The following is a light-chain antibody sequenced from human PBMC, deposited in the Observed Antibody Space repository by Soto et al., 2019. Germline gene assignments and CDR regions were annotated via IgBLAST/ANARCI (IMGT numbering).Light chain of an antibody. J-gene: IGKJ1*01. CDR1: QSISSW. Sequence: DIPMTQSPSTLSASVGDRVTITCRTSQSISSWLAWYQQKPGKAPKLLIYKASSLASGVPPRFRGSGAGTEFTLTISSLQPDDFATYYCQQYNRYPWPFGQGTEVEI. CDR3: QQYNRYPWP. V-gene: IGKV1-5*03. CDR2: KAS.